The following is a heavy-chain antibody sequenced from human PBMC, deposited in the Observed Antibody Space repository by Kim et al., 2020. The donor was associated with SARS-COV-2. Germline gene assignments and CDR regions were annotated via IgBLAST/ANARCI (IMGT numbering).Heavy chain of an antibody. Sequence: ASVKVSCKASGYTFTGYYMHWVRQVPGQGLEWMGWINPNSGGTNYAQKFQGRVTMTRDTSISTAYMELSRLRSDDTAVYYCAPDQGYSDSGYYGMGVWGQGTTVTVSS. CDR2: INPNSGGT. CDR1: GYTFTGYY. V-gene: IGHV1-2*02. CDR3: APDQGYSDSGYYGMGV. J-gene: IGHJ6*02. D-gene: IGHD5-18*01.